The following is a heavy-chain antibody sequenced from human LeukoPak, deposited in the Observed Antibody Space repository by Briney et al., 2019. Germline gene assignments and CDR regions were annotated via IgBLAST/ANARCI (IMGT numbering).Heavy chain of an antibody. CDR2: ISWDGGST. J-gene: IGHJ6*03. CDR1: GFTFDDYA. D-gene: IGHD5-18*01. Sequence: GGSLRLSCAASGFTFDDYAMHWVRQAPGKGLEWVSLISWDGGSTYYADSVKGRFTISRDNSKNSLYLQMNSLRAEDTAVYYCAKGVGFEVYSYAGPSYYYYYMDVGGKGPRVTVP. CDR3: AKGVGFEVYSYAGPSYYYYYMDV. V-gene: IGHV3-43D*03.